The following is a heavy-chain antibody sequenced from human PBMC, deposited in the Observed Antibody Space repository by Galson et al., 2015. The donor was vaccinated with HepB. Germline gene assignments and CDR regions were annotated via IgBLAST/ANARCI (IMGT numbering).Heavy chain of an antibody. CDR1: GYTFSTLG. V-gene: IGHV1-18*04. J-gene: IGHJ6*02. CDR2: IGAHNDAT. D-gene: IGHD3-10*01. CDR3: ARGPGGNKSGSGSYWRWKISPGLESTTERPLDV. Sequence: SVKVSCKASGYTFSTLGISWVRQAPGQGLEWMGWIGAHNDATNYAQNFQDRLIMTIDTSTSTANMYLRSLRPDDTAVYYCARGPGGNKSGSGSYWRWKISPGLESTTERPLDVWGQGTTVTVSS.